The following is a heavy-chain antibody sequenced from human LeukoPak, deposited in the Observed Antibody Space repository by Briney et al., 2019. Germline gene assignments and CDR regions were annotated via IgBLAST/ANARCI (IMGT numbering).Heavy chain of an antibody. J-gene: IGHJ3*02. V-gene: IGHV3-48*03. D-gene: IGHD5-18*01. Sequence: PGGSLRLSCAASGFTFSSYEMNWVRQAPGKGLEWVSYISGSGSTIYYADSVKGRFTISRDNAKNSLYLQMNSLRAEDTAVYYCGGVGIHLLGAFDIWGQGTMVTVSS. CDR2: ISGSGSTI. CDR3: GGVGIHLLGAFDI. CDR1: GFTFSSYE.